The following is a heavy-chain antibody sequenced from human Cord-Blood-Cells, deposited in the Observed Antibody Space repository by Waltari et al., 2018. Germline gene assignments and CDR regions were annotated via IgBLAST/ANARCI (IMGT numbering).Heavy chain of an antibody. CDR3: ARGGDYWFDP. CDR1: GGSISSYY. V-gene: IGHV4-59*08. D-gene: IGHD4-17*01. CDR2: IYYSGST. J-gene: IGHJ5*02. Sequence: QVQLQESGPGLVKPSETLSLTCTVSGGSISSYYWSWIRQPPGKGLEWIGYIYYSGSTNYNPPLKRRVTISVDTSKNQFSLKLSSVTAADTAVYYCARGGDYWFDPWGQGTLVTVSS.